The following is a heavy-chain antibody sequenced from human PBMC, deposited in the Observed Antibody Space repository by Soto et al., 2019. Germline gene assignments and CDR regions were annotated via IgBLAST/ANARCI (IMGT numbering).Heavy chain of an antibody. V-gene: IGHV1-18*01. Sequence: ASVKVSCKASGYTFTSYGISWVRQAPGQGLEWMGWISAYNGNTNYAQKPQGRVTMTTDTSTSTAYMELRSLRSDDTAVYYCARRGPTPQSYGMDVWGQGTTVTVSS. CDR1: GYTFTSYG. D-gene: IGHD1-26*01. CDR3: ARRGPTPQSYGMDV. J-gene: IGHJ6*02. CDR2: ISAYNGNT.